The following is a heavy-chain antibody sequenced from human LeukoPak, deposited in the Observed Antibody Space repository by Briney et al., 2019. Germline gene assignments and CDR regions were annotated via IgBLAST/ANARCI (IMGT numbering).Heavy chain of an antibody. CDR2: IHYSGTT. D-gene: IGHD3-10*01. Sequence: PGGSLRLSCVVSGFIVRSNYVSWVRQPPGKGLEYIGEIHYSGTTNYNPSLKSRVTISLDKSKNQFSLNLNSVTAADTAVFYCARGSHDTIRGVLDIWGQGTMVTVSS. CDR1: GFIVRSNY. J-gene: IGHJ3*02. V-gene: IGHV4-4*02. CDR3: ARGSHDTIRGVLDI.